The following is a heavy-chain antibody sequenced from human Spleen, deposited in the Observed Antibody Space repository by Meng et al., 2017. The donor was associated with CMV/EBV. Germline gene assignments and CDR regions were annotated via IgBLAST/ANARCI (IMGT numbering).Heavy chain of an antibody. V-gene: IGHV3-66*02. CDR2: IYSGGST. J-gene: IGHJ4*02. CDR1: GFTVSCNY. CDR3: ASQDTAMASFDY. Sequence: LSCAASGFTVSCNYMSWVRQAPGKGLEWVSVIYSGGSTYYADSVKGRFTISRDNSKNTLYLQMNSLRAEDTAVYYCASQDTAMASFDYWGQGTLVTVSS. D-gene: IGHD5-18*01.